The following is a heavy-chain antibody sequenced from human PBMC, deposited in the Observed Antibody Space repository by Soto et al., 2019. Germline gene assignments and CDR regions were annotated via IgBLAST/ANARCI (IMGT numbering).Heavy chain of an antibody. D-gene: IGHD3-3*01. CDR1: GDTFTSYA. J-gene: IGHJ4*02. CDR2: INAGNGNT. CDR3: AVGVALHFRY. Sequence: GASVKVCCKASGDTFTSYAMHWVRQAPGQGLEWIGWINAGNGNTKYSQKFRGRVTMTRDTSTSTAYMELRSLRSDDTAVYYCAVGVALHFRYWGQGTLVTVLL. V-gene: IGHV1-3*01.